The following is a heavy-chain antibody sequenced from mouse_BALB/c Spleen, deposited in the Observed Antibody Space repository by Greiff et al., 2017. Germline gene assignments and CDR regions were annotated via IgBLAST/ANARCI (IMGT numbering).Heavy chain of an antibody. CDR1: GFNIKDTY. CDR2: IDPANGNT. D-gene: IGHD1-2*01. V-gene: IGHV14-3*02. Sequence: VQLQQSGAELVKPGASVKLSCTASGFNIKDTYMHWVKQRPEQGLEWIGRIDPANGNTKYDPKFQGKATITADTSSNTAYLQLSSLTSEDTAVYYCARGVTTAPGFYAMDYWGQGTAVTVSS. CDR3: ARGVTTAPGFYAMDY. J-gene: IGHJ4*01.